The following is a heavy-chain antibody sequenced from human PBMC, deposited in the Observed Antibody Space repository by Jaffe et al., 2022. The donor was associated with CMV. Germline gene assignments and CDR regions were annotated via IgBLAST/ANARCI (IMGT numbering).Heavy chain of an antibody. CDR3: AREGYTVGGTSSYFDN. J-gene: IGHJ4*02. D-gene: IGHD1-26*01. V-gene: IGHV4-4*02. Sequence: QVQLQESGPGLVKPSGTLSLTCGVSGDSISRPKWWSWVRQSPGKGLEWIGEIYPSGSTNYNPSLKSRLTISIDKSRNQLSLILSSTTAADTAMYYCAREGYTVGGTSSYFDNWGQGALVTVSS. CDR1: GDSISRPKW. CDR2: IYPSGST.